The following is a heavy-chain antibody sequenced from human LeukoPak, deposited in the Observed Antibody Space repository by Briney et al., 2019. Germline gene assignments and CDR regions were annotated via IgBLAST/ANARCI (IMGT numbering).Heavy chain of an antibody. J-gene: IGHJ4*02. CDR2: INPDGSTS. V-gene: IGHV3-74*01. Sequence: GGSLRLSCAASGFSFSTYWMHWVRQAPGKGLVWVARINPDGSTSSYADSVKGRLTISRDNAKNSLYLQMNSLRAEDTAVYYCARAPRRLGELSSSFDYWGQGTLVTVSS. D-gene: IGHD3-16*02. CDR3: ARAPRRLGELSSSFDY. CDR1: GFSFSTYW.